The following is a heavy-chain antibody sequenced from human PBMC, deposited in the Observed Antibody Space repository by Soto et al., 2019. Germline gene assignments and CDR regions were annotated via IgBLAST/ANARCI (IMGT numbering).Heavy chain of an antibody. CDR1: GFPLSTYG. CDR3: AKVRSGWYGGAFDH. CDR2: MSYDGTIK. J-gene: IGHJ4*01. Sequence: GGSLRLSCAASGFPLSTYGMHWVRQAPGKGLEWVAVMSYDGTIKFYGDSVKGRFTVSRDVSKNTLFLQLNSLRVEDTAVYYCAKVRSGWYGGAFDHWGHGTVVTVSS. V-gene: IGHV3-30*18. D-gene: IGHD6-19*01.